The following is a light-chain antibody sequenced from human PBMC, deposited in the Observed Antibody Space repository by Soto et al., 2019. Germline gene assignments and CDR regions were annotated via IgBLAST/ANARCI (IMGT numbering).Light chain of an antibody. Sequence: QSALTQPASVSGSPGQSITISCTGSSSDVGGHNHVSWYQQHPGKAPKLIIYEVGNRPSGVSDRFSGSKSGNTASLTISGLQAEDEGDYYCSAYGSSSPLYVFGTGTKLTVL. CDR3: SAYGSSSPLYV. CDR1: SSDVGGHNH. V-gene: IGLV2-14*01. CDR2: EVG. J-gene: IGLJ1*01.